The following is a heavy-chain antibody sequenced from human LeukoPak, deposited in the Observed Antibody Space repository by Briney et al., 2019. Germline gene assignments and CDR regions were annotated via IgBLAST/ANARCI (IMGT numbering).Heavy chain of an antibody. CDR3: AREFGGGMDV. V-gene: IGHV4-59*01. J-gene: IGHJ6*02. Sequence: SETLSLTCTVSGGSISSYCWSWIRQPPGKGLEWIGYICYSGSTNYNPSLKSRVTISVDTSKNQFSLKLSSVTAADTAVYYCAREFGGGMDVWGQGTTVTVSS. D-gene: IGHD3-10*01. CDR1: GGSISSYC. CDR2: ICYSGST.